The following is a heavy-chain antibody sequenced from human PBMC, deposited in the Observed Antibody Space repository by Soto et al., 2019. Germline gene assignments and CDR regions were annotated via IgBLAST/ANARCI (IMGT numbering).Heavy chain of an antibody. V-gene: IGHV1-18*01. CDR3: ARMYYDFWSGYGAFDI. CDR2: IGAYNGNT. Sequence: ASVKVSCKASGYTFTSYGISWVRQAPGQGLEWMGWIGAYNGNTNYAQKLQGRVTMTTDTSTSTAYMELRSLRSDDTAVYYCARMYYDFWSGYGAFDIWGQGTMVTVSS. J-gene: IGHJ3*02. CDR1: GYTFTSYG. D-gene: IGHD3-3*01.